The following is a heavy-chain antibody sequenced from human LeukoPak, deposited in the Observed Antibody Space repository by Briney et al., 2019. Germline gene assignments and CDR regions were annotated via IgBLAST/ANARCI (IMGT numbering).Heavy chain of an antibody. J-gene: IGHJ6*03. CDR3: ARDRGGTNGHYYYMDV. V-gene: IGHV1-2*02. CDR1: GYNFIDYY. CDR2: IDPKSGGR. D-gene: IGHD1-26*01. Sequence: ASVKVPCKALGYNFIDYYIQWLRQAPGQGPEWMGWIDPKSGGRHFAQKFQGRVTMSRDTSINTVYMDLNGLKTDDTAVYYCARDRGGTNGHYYYMDVWGTGTTVTVSS.